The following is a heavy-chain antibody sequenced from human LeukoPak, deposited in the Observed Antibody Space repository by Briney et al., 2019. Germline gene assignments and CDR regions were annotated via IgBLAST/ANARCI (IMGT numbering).Heavy chain of an antibody. V-gene: IGHV3-66*01. Sequence: GGSLRLSCAASGFTVSNNYMSWVRQAPGKGLEWVSVIYSGDNTYYAESVKGRFTISRDNSKNTLYLQMNTLRAEDTAVYYCAINWNLDYWGQGTLVTVSS. CDR3: AINWNLDY. CDR1: GFTVSNNY. CDR2: IYSGDNT. J-gene: IGHJ4*02. D-gene: IGHD1-1*01.